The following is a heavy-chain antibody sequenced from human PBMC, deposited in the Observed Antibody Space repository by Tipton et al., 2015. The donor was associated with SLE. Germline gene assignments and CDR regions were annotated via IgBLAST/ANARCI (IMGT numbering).Heavy chain of an antibody. Sequence: TLSLTCTVSGGSIGSSNYYWGWIRQPPGKGLEWIGSIYYNGNTHYNTSLKSRVTISKDTSKNHFSLKLNSVTAADTAVYYCARRQYCSTVACSYFDYWGQGTLVTVSS. V-gene: IGHV4-39*02. CDR2: IYYNGNT. D-gene: IGHD2-2*01. J-gene: IGHJ4*02. CDR3: ARRQYCSTVACSYFDY. CDR1: GGSIGSSNYY.